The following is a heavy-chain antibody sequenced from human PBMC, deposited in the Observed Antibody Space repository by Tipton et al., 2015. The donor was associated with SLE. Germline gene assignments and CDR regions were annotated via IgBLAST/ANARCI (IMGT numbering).Heavy chain of an antibody. D-gene: IGHD6-19*01. V-gene: IGHV4-34*01. CDR1: GGSFSGYY. Sequence: TLSLTCAVYGGSFSGYYWSWIRQPPGKGLEWIGEINHSGSTNYNPSLKSRVTISVDTSKNQFSLKLSSVTAADTAVYYCARGQHRSGWYWGQGTLVTVSS. CDR3: ARGQHRSGWY. CDR2: INHSGST. J-gene: IGHJ4*02.